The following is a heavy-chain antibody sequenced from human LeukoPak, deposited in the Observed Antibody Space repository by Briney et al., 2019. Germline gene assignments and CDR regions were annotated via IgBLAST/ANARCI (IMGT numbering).Heavy chain of an antibody. CDR3: AREYYGGYVDY. Sequence: GGSLRLSCAASGFTFSSFSMHWVRQAPGKGLESVSAISSNGGSTYYANSVKGRFTISRDNSKNTLYLQMGSLRAEDMAVYYCAREYYGGYVDYWGQGTLVPVCS. V-gene: IGHV3-64*01. D-gene: IGHD3-10*01. J-gene: IGHJ4*02. CDR2: ISSNGGST. CDR1: GFTFSSFS.